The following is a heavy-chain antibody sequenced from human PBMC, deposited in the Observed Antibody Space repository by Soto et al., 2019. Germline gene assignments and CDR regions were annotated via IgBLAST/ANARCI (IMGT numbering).Heavy chain of an antibody. Sequence: QVQLVQSGAEARKPGASVKISCNASGYTTTYADHWVRQAPGQGLEWMGWTNSGTGSTKDPRELQGRVTLTRDTSTNTAHRAQSSLRSDDTSIYYSATSSNWTSMAYCGMEVWGQGTTVTVSS. D-gene: IGHD1-1*01. J-gene: IGHJ6*02. V-gene: IGHV1-3*01. CDR2: TNSGTGST. CDR1: GYTTTYA. CDR3: ATSSNWTSMAYCGMEV.